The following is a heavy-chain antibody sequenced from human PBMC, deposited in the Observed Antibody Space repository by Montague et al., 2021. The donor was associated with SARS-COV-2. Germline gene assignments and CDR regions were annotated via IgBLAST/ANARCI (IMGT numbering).Heavy chain of an antibody. J-gene: IGHJ5*02. CDR1: GGSISSSSYY. CDR3: ARRSYDILTGYSIPNWFDP. D-gene: IGHD3-9*01. CDR2: IYYSGST. V-gene: IGHV4-39*01. Sequence: SKTLSLTCTVSGGSISSSSYYWGWIRQPPGKGLEWIGSIYYSGSTYYNPSLKSQVTISVDTSKNQFSLKLSSVTAADTAVYYCARRSYDILTGYSIPNWFDPWGQGTLVTVSS.